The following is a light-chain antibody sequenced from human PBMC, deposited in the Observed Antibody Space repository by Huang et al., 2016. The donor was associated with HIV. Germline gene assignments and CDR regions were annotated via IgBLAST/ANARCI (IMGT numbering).Light chain of an antibody. J-gene: IGKJ2*01. Sequence: DFVMTQSPLSLPVTPGEPASISCRSNQSLLHESGHNYLDWYLQKPGQSPQLLIYLASTRASGVPDRFTGSGAGTDFTLRINKVEAQDVGVYFCMQALQTPYTFGRGTKLEI. CDR1: QSLLHESGHNY. CDR3: MQALQTPYT. CDR2: LAS. V-gene: IGKV2-28*01.